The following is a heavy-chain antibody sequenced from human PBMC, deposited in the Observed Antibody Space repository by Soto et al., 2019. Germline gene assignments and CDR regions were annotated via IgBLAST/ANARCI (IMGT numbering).Heavy chain of an antibody. CDR1: GFTFSNYA. CDR3: AKVNTAMALDY. Sequence: QVQLVESGGGVVQPGRSLRLSCAASGFTFSNYAMHWVRQAPGKGLEWVALILYDGSNEFYADSVKGRFTISRDNSKNTLYLQMTSLSAEDTAVYYCAKVNTAMALDYWGQGTLVTVSS. CDR2: ILYDGSNE. V-gene: IGHV3-30*04. D-gene: IGHD5-18*01. J-gene: IGHJ4*02.